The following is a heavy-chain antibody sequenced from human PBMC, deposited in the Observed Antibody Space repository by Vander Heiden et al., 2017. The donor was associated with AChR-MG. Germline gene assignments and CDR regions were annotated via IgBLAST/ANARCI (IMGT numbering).Heavy chain of an antibody. CDR3: ARDSAQWLGCNY. J-gene: IGHJ4*02. CDR2: ISYDGSNK. V-gene: IGHV3-30-3*01. CDR1: GFTFSSYA. D-gene: IGHD6-19*01. Sequence: QVQLVESGGGVVQPGRSLRLSCAASGFTFSSYAMHWVRQAPGKGLEWVAVISYDGSNKYYADAVKGRFTISRDNSKNTLYLQMKSMRAEDTAVYYFARDSAQWLGCNYWGQGTLVTVSS.